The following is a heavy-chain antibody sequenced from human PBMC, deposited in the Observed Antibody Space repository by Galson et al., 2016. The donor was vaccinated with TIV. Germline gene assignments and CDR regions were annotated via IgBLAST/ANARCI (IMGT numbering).Heavy chain of an antibody. CDR3: ARAYYNHILHY. V-gene: IGHV1-69*11. Sequence: SVKVSCKGSGGTVSSYAISWVRQAPGQGLEWMGRIIPIARTANYAQKFQGRLTITADEFTRTAYMELSNLRSDDTAVYYCARAYYNHILHYWGQGTLVTVSS. J-gene: IGHJ4*02. CDR1: GGTVSSYA. CDR2: IIPIARTA. D-gene: IGHD1-26*01.